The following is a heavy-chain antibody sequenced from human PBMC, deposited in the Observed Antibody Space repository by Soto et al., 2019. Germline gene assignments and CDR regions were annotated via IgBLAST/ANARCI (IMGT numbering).Heavy chain of an antibody. CDR3: ARAYGSGSYTMYYYYYGMDV. CDR2: MNPNSGDT. D-gene: IGHD3-10*01. Sequence: ASVKVSCKASGCIFTGYHIHWVRQAPVRGLEWMGWMNPNSGDTGYAQKFQGRVTMTRNTSISTAYMELSSLRSEDTAVYYCARAYGSGSYTMYYYYYGMDVWGQGTTVTVSS. CDR1: GCIFTGYH. V-gene: IGHV1-8*02. J-gene: IGHJ6*02.